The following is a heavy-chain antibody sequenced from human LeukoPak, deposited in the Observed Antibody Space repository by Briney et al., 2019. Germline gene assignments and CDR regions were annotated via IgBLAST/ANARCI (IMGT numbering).Heavy chain of an antibody. V-gene: IGHV1-18*01. Sequence: ASVKVSCTASGYIFTNYGINWVRQAPGQGLEWMGWISVQNRNTNYAQKFQGRVTMTTDTSTSTVYMELRSLRSDDTAVYYCARGCSSTSCYYYYYGMDVWGQGTTVTVSS. D-gene: IGHD2-2*01. CDR3: ARGCSSTSCYYYYYGMDV. CDR2: ISVQNRNT. CDR1: GYIFTNYG. J-gene: IGHJ6*02.